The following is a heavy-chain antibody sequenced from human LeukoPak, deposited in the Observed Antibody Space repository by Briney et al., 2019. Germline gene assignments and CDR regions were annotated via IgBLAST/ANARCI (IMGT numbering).Heavy chain of an antibody. J-gene: IGHJ6*03. CDR2: IIPILGIA. Sequence: SVKVSCKASGGTFSSYAISWVRQAPGQGLEWMERIIPILGIANYAQKFQGRVTITADKSTSTAYMELSSLRSEDTAVYYCARGKLGYYYYHMDAWGKGTTVTVSS. CDR3: ARGKLGYYYYHMDA. CDR1: GGTFSSYA. D-gene: IGHD3-3*02. V-gene: IGHV1-69*04.